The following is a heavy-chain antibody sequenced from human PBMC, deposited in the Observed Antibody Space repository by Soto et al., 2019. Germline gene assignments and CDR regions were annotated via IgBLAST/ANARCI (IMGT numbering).Heavy chain of an antibody. V-gene: IGHV3-23*01. CDR3: AKGPGYCSGGSCSKEDY. CDR2: ISGSGGST. D-gene: IGHD2-15*01. Sequence: EVQLLESGGGLVQPGGSLRLSCAASGFTFSSYAMSWVRQAPGKGLEWVSAISGSGGSTYYVDSVKGRFTISRDNSKNTLYLQMNSLRAEDTAVYYCAKGPGYCSGGSCSKEDYWGQGTLVTVSS. J-gene: IGHJ4*02. CDR1: GFTFSSYA.